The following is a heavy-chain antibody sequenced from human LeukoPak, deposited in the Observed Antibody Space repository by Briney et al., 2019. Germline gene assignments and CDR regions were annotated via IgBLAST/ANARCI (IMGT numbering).Heavy chain of an antibody. Sequence: GASVKVSCKASGGTFSSYAISWVRQAPGQGLEWMGGIIPIFGTANYAQKFQGRVTTTTDESTSTAYMELSSLRSEDTAVYYCARSPYFYYYYMDVWGKGTTVTVSS. CDR2: IIPIFGTA. J-gene: IGHJ6*03. V-gene: IGHV1-69*05. CDR1: GGTFSSYA. CDR3: ARSPYFYYYYMDV.